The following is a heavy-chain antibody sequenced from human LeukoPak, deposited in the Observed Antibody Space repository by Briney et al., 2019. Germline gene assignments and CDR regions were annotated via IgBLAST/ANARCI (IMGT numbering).Heavy chain of an antibody. Sequence: GGSLRLSCAASGFTFSSYSMNWVRQAPGKGLEWVSSISSSSSYIYYADSVKGRFTISRDNAKNSLYLQMNSLRAEDTAVYYCARYCSSTSCYGFDPSGQGTLVTVSS. D-gene: IGHD2-2*01. J-gene: IGHJ5*02. CDR1: GFTFSSYS. CDR2: ISSSSSYI. CDR3: ARYCSSTSCYGFDP. V-gene: IGHV3-21*01.